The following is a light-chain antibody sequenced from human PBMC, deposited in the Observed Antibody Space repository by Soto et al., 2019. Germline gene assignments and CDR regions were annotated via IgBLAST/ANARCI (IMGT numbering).Light chain of an antibody. CDR1: SSNSGAGFD. CDR3: QSYDSSLSGSV. J-gene: IGLJ2*01. Sequence: QSVLTQPPSVSGAPGQRVTISCTGSSSNSGAGFDVHWYQHLPGTAPKLLIYDNSNRPSGVPDRFSGSKSGTSASLAITGLQAEDEADYYCQSYDSSLSGSVFGGGTKLTVL. CDR2: DNS. V-gene: IGLV1-40*01.